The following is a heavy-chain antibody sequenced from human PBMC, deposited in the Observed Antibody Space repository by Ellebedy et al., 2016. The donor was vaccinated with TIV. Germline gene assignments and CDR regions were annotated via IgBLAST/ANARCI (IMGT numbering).Heavy chain of an antibody. J-gene: IGHJ4*02. Sequence: GGSLRLXXVASGFTFSNYTMHWVRQAPGKGLEWVAVISYDESNERYADSVRGRFTISRDNAKNSVYLQMNSLRAEDTAVYYCGRDSGKVVTLWGQGTLVTVSS. V-gene: IGHV3-30*03. CDR3: GRDSGKVVTL. CDR1: GFTFSNYT. D-gene: IGHD2-21*02. CDR2: ISYDESNE.